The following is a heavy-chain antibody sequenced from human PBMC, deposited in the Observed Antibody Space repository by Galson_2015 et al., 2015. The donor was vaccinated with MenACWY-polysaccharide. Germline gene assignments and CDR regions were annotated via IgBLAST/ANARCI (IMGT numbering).Heavy chain of an antibody. CDR2: IQYDGSNK. Sequence: SLRLSCAASGSRFSHSGMHWVRQAPGKGLERVAVIQYDGSNKVYADSVKGRFTISRDNSKNTVFLEMNTLGVEDTAVYYCAREGSRIVFHAFDIWGQGTMVTVSS. D-gene: IGHD2-2*01. CDR1: GSRFSHSG. J-gene: IGHJ3*02. V-gene: IGHV3-33*01. CDR3: AREGSRIVFHAFDI.